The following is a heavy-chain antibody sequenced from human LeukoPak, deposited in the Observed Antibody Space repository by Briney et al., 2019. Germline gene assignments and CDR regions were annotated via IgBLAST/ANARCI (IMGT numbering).Heavy chain of an antibody. CDR3: AKGTDCSGGSCYSGYYFDY. CDR1: GFTFSSYG. CDR2: ISYDGSNK. Sequence: PGGSLRLSCAASGFTFSSYGMHWVRQAPGKGLEWVAVISYDGSNKYYADSVKGRFTISRDNSKNTLYLQMNSLRAEDTAVYYCAKGTDCSGGSCYSGYYFDYWRQGTLVTVSS. V-gene: IGHV3-30*18. D-gene: IGHD2-15*01. J-gene: IGHJ4*02.